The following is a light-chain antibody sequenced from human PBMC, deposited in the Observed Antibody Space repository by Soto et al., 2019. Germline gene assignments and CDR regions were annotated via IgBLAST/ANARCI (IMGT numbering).Light chain of an antibody. V-gene: IGLV2-23*01. CDR1: SSDVWSYNL. J-gene: IGLJ1*01. Sequence: QSALTQPASVSGSPGQSITISCTGTSSDVWSYNLVSWYQQHPGKAPKLMIYEGSKRPSGVSNRFSGSKSGNSASLTISGLQAEDEADYYCCSYAGSSSYVFGTGT. CDR3: CSYAGSSSYV. CDR2: EGS.